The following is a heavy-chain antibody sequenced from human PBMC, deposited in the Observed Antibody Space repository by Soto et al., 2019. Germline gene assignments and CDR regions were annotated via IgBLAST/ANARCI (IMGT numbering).Heavy chain of an antibody. CDR1: GGSISSSSYY. D-gene: IGHD6-19*01. V-gene: IGHV4-39*01. J-gene: IGHJ4*02. Sequence: QLQLQESGPGLVKPSETLSLTCTVSGGSISSSSYYWGWIRQPPGKGLEWIGSIYYSGSTYYNPSLKGRVTLSVDTSKDQCSLKLSSVTAADTAVYYCARGEDSSGWPVQFDYWGQGTLVTVSS. CDR3: ARGEDSSGWPVQFDY. CDR2: IYYSGST.